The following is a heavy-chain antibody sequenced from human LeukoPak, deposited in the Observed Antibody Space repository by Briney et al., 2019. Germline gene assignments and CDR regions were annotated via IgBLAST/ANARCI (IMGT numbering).Heavy chain of an antibody. V-gene: IGHV3-21*01. CDR3: ARQSSGIAATDKIDY. CDR1: GFTFSRYS. CDR2: FTSMSRTI. J-gene: IGHJ4*02. D-gene: IGHD6-13*01. Sequence: GGSLRLSCAASGFTFSRYSMTWVRQAPGKGLEWVSSFTSMSRTIYYADSVKGRFTISRDDAKESLYLQMNSLRAEDTAIYYCARQSSGIAATDKIDYRGQGALVTVSS.